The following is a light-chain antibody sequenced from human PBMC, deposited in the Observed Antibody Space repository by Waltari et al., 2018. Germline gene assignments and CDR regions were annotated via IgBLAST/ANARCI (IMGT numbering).Light chain of an antibody. CDR3: QQLHSYPRT. CDR2: AAS. J-gene: IGKJ2*01. CDR1: QSVSSN. V-gene: IGKV3-15*01. Sequence: ETVMTQSPATLSVSPGERVTLSCRASQSVSSNVAWYQQRPGRAPRLLFYAASTRATGLAARFSGSGSGTQFTLTISSLQPEDFATYYCQQLHSYPRTFGQGTKLEIK.